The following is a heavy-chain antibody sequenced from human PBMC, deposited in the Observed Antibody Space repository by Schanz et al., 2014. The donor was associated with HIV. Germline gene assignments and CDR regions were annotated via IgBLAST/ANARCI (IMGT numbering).Heavy chain of an antibody. CDR2: INSDGRSA. D-gene: IGHD1-26*01. CDR1: GFTFSNYW. CDR3: VKDFTASKGGFDY. V-gene: IGHV3-74*01. Sequence: EVQLVESGGGLVQPGGSLRLSCTASGFTFSNYWMHWVRQVPGKGLVWVSRINSDGRSANYADSVKGRFTISRDPAKNTLFLHMNNLRGDDTALYYCVKDFTASKGGFDYWGQGTLVIVSS. J-gene: IGHJ4*02.